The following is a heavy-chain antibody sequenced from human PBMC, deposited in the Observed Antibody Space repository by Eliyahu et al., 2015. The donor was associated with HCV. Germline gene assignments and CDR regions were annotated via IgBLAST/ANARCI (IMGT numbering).Heavy chain of an antibody. CDR2: ISWDHFKT. CDR1: GFAFHXXA. J-gene: IGHJ5*02. Sequence: EVQLVESGGGLIQSGRSLRLSCVASGFAFHXXAMHWVRQAPGKGLQWVASISWDHFKTEYADSVEGRFTISKDNAGKSLFLQMNSLRAEDTALYFCARDMRAFFDGDFTPDLWGQGTLVTV. CDR3: ARDMRAFFDGDFTPDL. V-gene: IGHV3-9*01. D-gene: IGHD2-15*01.